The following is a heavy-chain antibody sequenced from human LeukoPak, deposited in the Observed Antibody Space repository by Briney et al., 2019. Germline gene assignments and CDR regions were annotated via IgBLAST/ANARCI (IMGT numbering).Heavy chain of an antibody. Sequence: ASVKVSCKASGYTFTGYYMYWVRQAPGQGLEWMGWINPNSGGTNYAQKFQGRVTMTRDTSISTAYMELSRLRSDDTAVYYCARENIVGATTPLDYWGQGTLVTVSS. CDR3: ARENIVGATTPLDY. CDR2: INPNSGGT. J-gene: IGHJ4*02. V-gene: IGHV1-2*02. D-gene: IGHD1-26*01. CDR1: GYTFTGYY.